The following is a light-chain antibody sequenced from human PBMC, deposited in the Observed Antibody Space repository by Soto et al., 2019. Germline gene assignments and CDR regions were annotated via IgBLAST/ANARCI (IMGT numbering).Light chain of an antibody. Sequence: QSVSVSGSPGQSITISCTGTSSDGGRYNLVSWYQQHAGKAPKLMSYEVTKRPSGVYNRFSGSKSGNTASLPISGLQAEDEADYYCCSYAGSSACEFGGGTKVTVL. CDR2: EVT. CDR1: SSDGGRYNL. J-gene: IGLJ2*01. V-gene: IGLV2-23*02. CDR3: CSYAGSSACE.